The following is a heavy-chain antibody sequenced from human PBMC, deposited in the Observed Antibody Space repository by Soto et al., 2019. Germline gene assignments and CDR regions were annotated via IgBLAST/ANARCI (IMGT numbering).Heavy chain of an antibody. CDR2: ISGSGGST. D-gene: IGHD2-15*01. CDR1: GFTFNSYA. J-gene: IGHJ4*02. V-gene: IGHV3-23*01. Sequence: GGSLRLSCAASGFTFNSYAMNRVRQAPGKGLEWVSAISGSGGSTYYADSVKGRFTISRDNSKNTLYLQMNSLSTEDTAIYYCVRHCSGGRCYSFDYWGQGTLVTVSS. CDR3: VRHCSGGRCYSFDY.